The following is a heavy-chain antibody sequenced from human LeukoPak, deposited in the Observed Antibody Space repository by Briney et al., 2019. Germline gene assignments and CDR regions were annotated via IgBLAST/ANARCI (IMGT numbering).Heavy chain of an antibody. CDR3: ARRLAARPRYYYGMDV. J-gene: IGHJ6*02. D-gene: IGHD6-6*01. Sequence: GASVKVSCKASGGTFSSYAISWVRQAPGQGLEWMGGIIPIFGTANYAQKFQGRVTITADESTSTAYMELSSLRSEDTAVYYCARRLAARPRYYYGMDVWGQGTTVTVSS. V-gene: IGHV1-69*13. CDR2: IIPIFGTA. CDR1: GGTFSSYA.